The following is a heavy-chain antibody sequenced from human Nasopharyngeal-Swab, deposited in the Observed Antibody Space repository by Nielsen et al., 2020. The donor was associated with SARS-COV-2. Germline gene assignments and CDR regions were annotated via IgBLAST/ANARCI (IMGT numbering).Heavy chain of an antibody. Sequence: SETLSLTCAVSGGSISSSNWWSWVRQPPGKGLEWIGEIHHSGSTNYNPSLKSRVTISVDKSKNQFSLKLSSVTAADTAVYYCARDWKSSGYFDDAFDIWGQGTMVTVSS. CDR3: ARDWKSSGYFDDAFDI. V-gene: IGHV4-4*02. J-gene: IGHJ3*02. CDR1: GGSISSSNW. CDR2: IHHSGST. D-gene: IGHD3-22*01.